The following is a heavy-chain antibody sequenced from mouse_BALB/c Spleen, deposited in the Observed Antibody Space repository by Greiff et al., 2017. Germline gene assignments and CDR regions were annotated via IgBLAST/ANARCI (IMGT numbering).Heavy chain of an antibody. V-gene: IGHV2-4-1*01. CDR2: IWSGGST. D-gene: IGHD1-1*01. CDR1: GFSLTSYG. Sequence: QVHVKQSGPGLVQPSQSLSITCTVSGFSLTSYGVHWVRQSPGKGLEWLGVIWSGGSTDYNAAFISRLSISKDNSKSQVFFKMNSLQADDTAIYYCARYDYGKGSFAYWGQGTLVTVSA. CDR3: ARYDYGKGSFAY. J-gene: IGHJ3*01.